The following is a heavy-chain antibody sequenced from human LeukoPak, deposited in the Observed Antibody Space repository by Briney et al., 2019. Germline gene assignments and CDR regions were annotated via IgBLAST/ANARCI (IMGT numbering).Heavy chain of an antibody. CDR1: GFTFSSYW. V-gene: IGHV3-7*03. CDR3: AKDLGYSYGSVGPDPYDY. D-gene: IGHD5-18*01. CDR2: IKQAGSEK. Sequence: PGGSLRLSCAASGFTFSSYWMSWVRQAPGKGLEWVANIKQAGSEKYYVDSVEGRFTISRDNARNSLYLQMNSLRAEDTAVYYCAKDLGYSYGSVGPDPYDYWGQGTLVTVSS. J-gene: IGHJ4*02.